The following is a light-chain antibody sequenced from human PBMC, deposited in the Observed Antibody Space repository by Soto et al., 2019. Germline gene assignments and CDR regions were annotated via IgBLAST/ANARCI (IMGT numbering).Light chain of an antibody. V-gene: IGKV3-11*01. CDR2: DAS. CDR3: QQRTKWPIT. CDR1: QSVSRH. Sequence: EIVLTQSPVTLSLSPGERATLSCRASQSVSRHLAWYQQKRGQAPRLLIYDASSRATGIPARFSGSGSGTAFTLTISSLEPEDFAVYYCQQRTKWPITFGQGTRLEIK. J-gene: IGKJ5*01.